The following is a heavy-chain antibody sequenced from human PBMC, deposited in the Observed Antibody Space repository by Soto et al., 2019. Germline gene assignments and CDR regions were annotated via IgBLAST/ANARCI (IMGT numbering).Heavy chain of an antibody. V-gene: IGHV4-39*01. D-gene: IGHD2-2*01. CDR2: IYYSGST. CDR1: GGSISSSSYY. Sequence: SETLSLTCTVSGGSISSSSYYWGWIRQPPGKGLEWIGSIYYSGSTYYNPSLKSRVTISVDTSKNQFSLKLSSVTAADTAVYYCARQVPAAMGTYYFDYWGQGTLVTVSS. J-gene: IGHJ4*02. CDR3: ARQVPAAMGTYYFDY.